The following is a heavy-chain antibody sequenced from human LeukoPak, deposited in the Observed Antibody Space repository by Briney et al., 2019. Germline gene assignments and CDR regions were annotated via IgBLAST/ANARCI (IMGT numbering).Heavy chain of an antibody. CDR3: ARDPGGPENAFDI. CDR2: INPNSGGT. J-gene: IGHJ3*02. D-gene: IGHD3-16*01. CDR1: GYTFTGYY. V-gene: IGHV1-2*02. Sequence: ASVKVSCKASGYTFTGYYMHWVRQAPGQGLEWMGWINPNSGGTNYAQKFQGRVTMTRDTSISTAYMELSKLRSDDTAVYYCARDPGGPENAFDIWGQGTMVTVSS.